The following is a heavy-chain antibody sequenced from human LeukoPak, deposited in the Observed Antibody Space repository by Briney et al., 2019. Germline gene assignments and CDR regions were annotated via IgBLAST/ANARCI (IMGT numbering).Heavy chain of an antibody. Sequence: GGSLRLSCAASGFTFSSYSMNWVRQAPGKGLEWVSSISSSSSYIYYADSVKGRFTISRDNAKNSLYLQMNSLRAEDTAVYYCARKRAGDYYHYGMDVWGQGTTVTVSS. CDR2: ISSSSSYI. V-gene: IGHV3-21*01. J-gene: IGHJ6*02. CDR3: ARKRAGDYYHYGMDV. D-gene: IGHD6-13*01. CDR1: GFTFSSYS.